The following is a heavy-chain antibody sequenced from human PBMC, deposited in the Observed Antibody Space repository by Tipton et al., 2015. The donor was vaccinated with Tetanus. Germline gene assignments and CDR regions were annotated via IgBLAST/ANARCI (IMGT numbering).Heavy chain of an antibody. V-gene: IGHV4-30-4*01. CDR2: IYYSGTT. Sequence: TLSLTCTVSGGSIISADHYWSWIRQPPGKGLEWIGYIYYSGTTYYSPSLKSRVTISVDTSNNHFSLKLSSVTAADTAVYYCARHLIYQYTPRYFHYRGMATLGPVTS. CDR1: GGSIISADHY. J-gene: IGHJ4*02. CDR3: ARHLIYQYTPRYFHY. D-gene: IGHD3-3*01.